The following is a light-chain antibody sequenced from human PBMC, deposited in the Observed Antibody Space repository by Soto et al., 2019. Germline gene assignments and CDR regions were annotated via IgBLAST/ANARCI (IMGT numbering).Light chain of an antibody. CDR1: QSLLYSNGSTY. V-gene: IGKV2-28*01. CDR2: LGS. Sequence: DIVVTQSPLSLPVIPGEPASISCRSTQSLLYSNGSTYLDWYLQKPGQSPQLLIYLGSNRASGVPDRFSGSGSGTDFTLKISRVEAEDVGVYYCMQSLQTPWTFGQGTKVEIK. CDR3: MQSLQTPWT. J-gene: IGKJ1*01.